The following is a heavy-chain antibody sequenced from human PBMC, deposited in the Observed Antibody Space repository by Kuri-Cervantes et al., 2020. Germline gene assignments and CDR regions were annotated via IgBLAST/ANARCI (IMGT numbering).Heavy chain of an antibody. V-gene: IGHV3-23*01. CDR2: ISGSGGST. D-gene: IGHD4-11*01. CDR3: AKPWGSNYGGRDHYYYYMDV. CDR1: GFTFSSYA. J-gene: IGHJ6*03. Sequence: GGSLRLSCAASGFTFSSYAMSWVRQAPGKGLEWVSAISGSGGSTYYADSVKGRFTISSGNSKNTLYLQMNSLRAEDTAVYYCAKPWGSNYGGRDHYYYYMDVWGKGTTVTVSS.